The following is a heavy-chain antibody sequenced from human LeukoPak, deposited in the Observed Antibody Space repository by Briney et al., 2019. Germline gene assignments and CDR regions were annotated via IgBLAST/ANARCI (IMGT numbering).Heavy chain of an antibody. CDR1: GFTFSSHA. Sequence: GGSLRLSCAASGFTFSSHAMSWVRQAPGKGLEWVSAISGSGGSTYYADSVKGRFTISRDNSKNTLYLQMNSLRAEDTAVYYCAKTGDIVVVPAAKGYFDYWGQGTLVTVSS. CDR3: AKTGDIVVVPAAKGYFDY. CDR2: ISGSGGST. J-gene: IGHJ4*02. D-gene: IGHD2-2*01. V-gene: IGHV3-23*01.